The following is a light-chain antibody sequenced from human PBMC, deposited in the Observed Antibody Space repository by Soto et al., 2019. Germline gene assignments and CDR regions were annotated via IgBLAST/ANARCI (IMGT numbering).Light chain of an antibody. J-gene: IGLJ2*01. CDR2: GDD. Sequence: QSVLTQPPSVSAAPGQKVTMSCSGSSSNIVNHCVSWYQQLPGAAPKLLIYGDDKRPSGIPDRFSGSKSGTSATLGITGLQTGDEADYYCETWDGSLTTVVFGGGTKLTVL. CDR3: ETWDGSLTTVV. CDR1: SSNIVNHC. V-gene: IGLV1-51*01.